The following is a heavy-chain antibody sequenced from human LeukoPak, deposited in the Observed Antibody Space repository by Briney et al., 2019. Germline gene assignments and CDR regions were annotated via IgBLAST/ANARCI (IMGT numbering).Heavy chain of an antibody. CDR3: ARVHVLLWFGSPTPDYYYMDV. Sequence: SETLSLTCAVYGESFSGYYWSWIRQPPGKGLEWIGEINHSGSTNYNPSLKSRVTISVDTSKNQFYLKLSSVTAADTAVYYCARVHVLLWFGSPTPDYYYMDVWGKGTTVTVSS. D-gene: IGHD3-10*01. J-gene: IGHJ6*03. V-gene: IGHV4-34*01. CDR1: GESFSGYY. CDR2: INHSGST.